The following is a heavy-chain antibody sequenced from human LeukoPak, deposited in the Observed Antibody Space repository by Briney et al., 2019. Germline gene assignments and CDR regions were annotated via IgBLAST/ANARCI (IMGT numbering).Heavy chain of an antibody. J-gene: IGHJ4*02. CDR3: TIGSSSGSLAY. V-gene: IGHV4-4*07. D-gene: IGHD2-15*01. Sequence: SETPCLTPTDSGASVNDTTWSWSRPPARKTLGWIGRIYTDGSTNYNPSLKSRVAISVDTSTNQFSLFLRSVTAADTAIYYCTIGSSSGSLAYWGQGTLVTVSS. CDR2: IYTDGST. CDR1: GASVNDTT.